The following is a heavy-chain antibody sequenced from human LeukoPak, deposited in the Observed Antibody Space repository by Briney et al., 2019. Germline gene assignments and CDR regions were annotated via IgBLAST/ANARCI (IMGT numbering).Heavy chain of an antibody. CDR2: IKQDGSEK. J-gene: IGHJ3*02. D-gene: IGHD2-2*01. CDR1: GFTFSSYW. V-gene: IGHV3-7*03. Sequence: GGSLRLSCVASGFTFSSYWMSWVRQAPGKGLEWVANIKQDGSEKYYVDSVKGRFTMSRDNAKNSLFLQMNSLRAEDTALYYCAKDLNYCSSTSCYVAFDIWGQRTMVTVSS. CDR3: AKDLNYCSSTSCYVAFDI.